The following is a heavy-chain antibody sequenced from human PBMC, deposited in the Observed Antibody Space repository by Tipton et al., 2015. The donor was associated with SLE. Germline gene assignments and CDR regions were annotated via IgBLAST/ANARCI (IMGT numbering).Heavy chain of an antibody. D-gene: IGHD3-10*01. CDR3: AKGGYTGSYYYIDY. V-gene: IGHV4-34*01. CDR1: VGSFSGYY. Sequence: LRLSCAVNVGSFSGYYWTWVRQPPGEGLEWIGEINDSGSSNYNPSLKSRLTFSVDTSKKQFSLKFSSMTAADTAVYYCAKGGYTGSYYYIDYWGQGTRVTVSS. CDR2: INDSGSS. J-gene: IGHJ4*02.